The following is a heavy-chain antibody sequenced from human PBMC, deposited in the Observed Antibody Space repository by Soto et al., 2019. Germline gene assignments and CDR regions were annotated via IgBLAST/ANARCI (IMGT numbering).Heavy chain of an antibody. V-gene: IGHV3-33*01. CDR3: ARDFPLYYYYGMDV. CDR1: GFTFSSYG. CDR2: IWYDGSNK. J-gene: IGHJ6*02. Sequence: QVQLVESGGGVVQPGRSLRLSCAASGFTFSSYGMHWVRQAPGKGLEWVAVIWYDGSNKYYADSVKGRFTISRDNSKNTLYLQMNSLRAEDTAVYYCARDFPLYYYYGMDVWGQGTTVTVSS.